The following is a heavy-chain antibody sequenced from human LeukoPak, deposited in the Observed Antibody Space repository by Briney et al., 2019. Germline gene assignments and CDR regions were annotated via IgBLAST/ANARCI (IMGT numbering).Heavy chain of an antibody. CDR1: GFTVSSNY. CDR3: ARERVGYYGMDV. Sequence: GGSLRLSCAASGFTVSSNYMSGVRQAPGKGLEWVSVIYSGGSTYYADSVKGRFTISRDNSKNTLYLQMNSLKAEDTAVYYCARERVGYYGMDVWGQGTTVTVSS. J-gene: IGHJ6*02. CDR2: IYSGGST. V-gene: IGHV3-66*01.